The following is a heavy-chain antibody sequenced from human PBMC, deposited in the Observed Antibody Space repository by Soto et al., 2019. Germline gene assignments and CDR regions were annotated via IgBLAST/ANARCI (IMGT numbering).Heavy chain of an antibody. CDR3: ARHPPYSSVMDV. CDR2: IYNSGST. Sequence: QVQLQESGPGLVKPSETLSLTCTVSGGSIRSYFWSWIRQPPGKGLEWIGYIYNSGSTNYNPSLKSRVTISVATSKNQYSLKLSSVTAADTAVYYCARHPPYSSVMDVWGQGTTVTVSS. CDR1: GGSIRSYF. J-gene: IGHJ6*02. V-gene: IGHV4-59*08.